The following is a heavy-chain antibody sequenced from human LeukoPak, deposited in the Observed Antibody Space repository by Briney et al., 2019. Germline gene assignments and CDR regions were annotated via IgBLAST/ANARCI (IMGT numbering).Heavy chain of an antibody. CDR3: ARDDYGDYSYYYGMDV. CDR2: ISAYNGNT. J-gene: IGHJ6*02. D-gene: IGHD4-17*01. CDR1: GYTFTSYG. V-gene: IGHV1-18*01. Sequence: ASVKVSCKASGYTFTSYGISWVRQAPGQGLEWMGWISAYNGNTNYAQKLRGRVTMTTDTSTSTAYMELRSLRSDDTAVYYCARDDYGDYSYYYGMDVWGQGTTVTVSS.